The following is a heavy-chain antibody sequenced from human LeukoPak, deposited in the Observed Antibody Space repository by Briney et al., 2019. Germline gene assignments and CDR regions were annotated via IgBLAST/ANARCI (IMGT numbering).Heavy chain of an antibody. CDR1: GFTFSSYA. J-gene: IGHJ4*02. D-gene: IGHD3-9*01. Sequence: GGSLRLSCAASGFTFSSYAMTWVRQAPGKGLEWVSGIGGNGGSTYYADSVKGRFTISRDNSKNTLYLLMNSLRAEDTAAYYCAKDRGRYFDWLYDFWGQGTLVTVSS. CDR2: IGGNGGST. CDR3: AKDRGRYFDWLYDF. V-gene: IGHV3-23*01.